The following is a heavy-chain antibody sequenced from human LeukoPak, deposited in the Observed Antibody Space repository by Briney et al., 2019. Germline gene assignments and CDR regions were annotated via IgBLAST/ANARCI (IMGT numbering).Heavy chain of an antibody. CDR3: AREPYYYDSSGYCDY. D-gene: IGHD3-22*01. CDR1: GFTFSDHY. Sequence: GGSLRLSCAASGFTFSDHYMDWVRQAPGKGLEWVGRTRNKASSYTTEYAASVKGRFTISRDGSKNSLYLQMNSLKTEDTAVYYCAREPYYYDSSGYCDYWGQGTLVTVSS. J-gene: IGHJ4*02. CDR2: TRNKASSYTT. V-gene: IGHV3-72*01.